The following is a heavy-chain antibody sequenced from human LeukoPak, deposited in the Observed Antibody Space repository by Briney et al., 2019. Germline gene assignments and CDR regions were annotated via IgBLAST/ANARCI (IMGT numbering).Heavy chain of an antibody. Sequence: GGSLRLSCAASGFTFSSYSMNWVRQAPGKGLEWVSSISSSSSYIYYADSVKGRFTISRDNAKNSLYLQMNSLRAEDTAVYYCARDIFLFYGDYHDAFDIWGQGTMVTVSS. D-gene: IGHD4-17*01. CDR2: ISSSSSYI. J-gene: IGHJ3*02. V-gene: IGHV3-21*01. CDR3: ARDIFLFYGDYHDAFDI. CDR1: GFTFSSYS.